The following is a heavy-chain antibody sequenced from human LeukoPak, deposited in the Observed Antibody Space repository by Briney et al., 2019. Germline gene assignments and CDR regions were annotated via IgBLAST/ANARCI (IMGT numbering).Heavy chain of an antibody. CDR2: IGAADT. CDR1: GFTFNTYA. J-gene: IGHJ4*02. D-gene: IGHD3-16*01. Sequence: QPGGSLRLSCAASGFTFNTYAMSWVRQVPGKGPEWVATIGAADTYYAGSVKGRFTISRDDSKNTAFLQMDSLRAEDTAVYYCARDYVSHNGVYDCFEFWGQGTQVTVSS. V-gene: IGHV3-23*01. CDR3: ARDYVSHNGVYDCFEF.